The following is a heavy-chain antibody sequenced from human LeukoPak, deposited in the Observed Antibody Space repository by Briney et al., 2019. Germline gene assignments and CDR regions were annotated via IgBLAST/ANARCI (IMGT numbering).Heavy chain of an antibody. V-gene: IGHV1-69*01. Sequence: GASVKVSCKASGGTFSSYAISWVRQAPGQGLEWMGGIIPIFGTANYAQKFQGRVTITADESTSTAYMELSSLRSEDTAVYYCARRSLSPSHAFDIWGQGTMVTVSS. CDR3: ARRSLSPSHAFDI. CDR2: IIPIFGTA. J-gene: IGHJ3*02. D-gene: IGHD2/OR15-2a*01. CDR1: GGTFSSYA.